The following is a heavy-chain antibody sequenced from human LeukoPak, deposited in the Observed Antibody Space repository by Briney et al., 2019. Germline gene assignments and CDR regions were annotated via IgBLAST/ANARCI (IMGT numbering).Heavy chain of an antibody. J-gene: IGHJ2*01. CDR2: IYSGGST. V-gene: IGHV3-53*01. Sequence: GGSLRLSCAASGFIVRNNYMSWVRQAPGKGLEWVSVIYSGGSTYYADSVKGRFTISRDNSKNTLYLQMNSLRAEDTAVYYCARDGTGYWYFDLWGRGGLVTVSS. CDR3: ARDGTGYWYFDL. CDR1: GFIVRNNY. D-gene: IGHD1-1*01.